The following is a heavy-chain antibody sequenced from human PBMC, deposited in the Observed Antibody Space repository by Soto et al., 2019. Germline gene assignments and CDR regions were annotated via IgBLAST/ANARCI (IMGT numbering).Heavy chain of an antibody. V-gene: IGHV7-4-1*01. J-gene: IGHJ4*02. CDR1: GYNFNSHS. Sequence: SSVKVSCKGSGYNFNSHSINWLRQAPGQGLEWMGWINPNTGIPTYEQGFTGRFVFSVDTSVSTVYLQIFSLKADDSAVYYCARDRARVSFDYWGQGTLGTVSA. CDR2: INPNTGIP. CDR3: ARDRARVSFDY.